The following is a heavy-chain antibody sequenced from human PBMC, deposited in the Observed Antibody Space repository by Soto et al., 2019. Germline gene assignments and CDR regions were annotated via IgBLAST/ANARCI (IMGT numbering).Heavy chain of an antibody. V-gene: IGHV3-72*01. Sequence: GGSLRLSCAASGFTFSDQYIDWVRQAPGKGLEWVGRSRNKANSYTTAYAASVRGRFTISRDDSKNSLYLQMNSLKTEDTAVYYCLSHIRGWDLLHAFDIWGRGTLVTVSS. D-gene: IGHD1-26*01. CDR2: SRNKANSYTT. CDR1: GFTFSDQY. J-gene: IGHJ3*02. CDR3: LSHIRGWDLLHAFDI.